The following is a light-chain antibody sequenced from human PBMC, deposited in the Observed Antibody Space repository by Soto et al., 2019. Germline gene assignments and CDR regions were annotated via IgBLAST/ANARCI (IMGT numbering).Light chain of an antibody. Sequence: DIQMTQSPSTLSASVGYRFTITCLASQSISSWLAWYQQKPGKAPKLLIYKASSLESGVPSRFSRSGSGTEFTLTISSLQPDDFATYDCQQSYSTPLTVGGGTKVDIK. CDR3: QQSYSTPLT. J-gene: IGKJ4*01. V-gene: IGKV1-5*03. CDR2: KAS. CDR1: QSISSW.